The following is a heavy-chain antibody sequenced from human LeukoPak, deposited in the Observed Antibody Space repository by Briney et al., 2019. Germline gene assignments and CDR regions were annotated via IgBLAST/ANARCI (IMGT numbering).Heavy chain of an antibody. J-gene: IGHJ4*02. CDR1: GFSFSTYE. V-gene: IGHV3-48*03. CDR2: ISGVVNTT. Sequence: GGSLRLSCAASGFSFSTYEMNWVRQAPGKGLEWISYISGVVNTTYYADSVKGRFTISRDNSKNTLHLQMNSLRAEDTAVYYCARDLLLWFGELSGDSDYWGQGTLVTVSS. D-gene: IGHD3-10*01. CDR3: ARDLLLWFGELSGDSDY.